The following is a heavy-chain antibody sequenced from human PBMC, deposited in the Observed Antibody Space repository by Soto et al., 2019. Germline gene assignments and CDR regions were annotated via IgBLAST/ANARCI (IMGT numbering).Heavy chain of an antibody. Sequence: GASVTVSCKASGGTFSSCAISWVRQAAGQGLEWMGGIIPSFGTAKYAQKFQGRVTITADECTSTAYMELSSLRSEDTAVYYCERGRSSCRVRPINNGMHVRGQAIAVTLSS. CDR1: GGTFSSCA. CDR2: IIPSFGTA. J-gene: IGHJ6*02. V-gene: IGHV1-69*13. CDR3: ERGRSSCRVRPINNGMHV. D-gene: IGHD6-13*01.